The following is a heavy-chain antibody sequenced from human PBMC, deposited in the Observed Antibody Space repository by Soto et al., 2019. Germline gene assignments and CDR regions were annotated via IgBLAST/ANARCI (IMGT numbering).Heavy chain of an antibody. CDR3: ARGYGPTS. J-gene: IGHJ5*02. V-gene: IGHV4-4*02. CDR2: INHLGSI. CDR1: GDSISSSNW. Sequence: SETLSLTCAVSGDSISSSNWWNWVRQPPGKGLEWLAEINHLGSISYNPSLKSRATISVDKSTNQFSLRLTSVTAADTAVYYCARGYGPTSWGQGTPVTVSS. D-gene: IGHD4-17*01.